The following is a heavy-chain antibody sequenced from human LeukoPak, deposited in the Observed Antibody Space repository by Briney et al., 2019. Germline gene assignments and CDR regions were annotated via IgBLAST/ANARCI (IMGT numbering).Heavy chain of an antibody. V-gene: IGHV3-23*01. CDR3: AKSGNSSPAFDI. D-gene: IGHD4-23*01. CDR1: GFTFSNYA. J-gene: IGHJ3*02. Sequence: QAGGSLRLSCAASGFTFSNYAMSWVRQAPGKGLEWVSGISGSGGSTYYADSVKGRFTISRDNSKNTLYLQMNSLRGEDTAVYYCAKSGNSSPAFDIWGQGTMVTVSS. CDR2: ISGSGGST.